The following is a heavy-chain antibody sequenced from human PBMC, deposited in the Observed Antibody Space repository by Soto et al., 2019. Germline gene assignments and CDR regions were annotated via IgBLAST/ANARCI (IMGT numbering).Heavy chain of an antibody. CDR2: INHSGST. V-gene: IGHV4-34*01. CDR1: GGSFSDYS. CDR3: SRGAPGY. Sequence: QVQLHQWGAGLLRPSETLSLTCAVYGGSFSDYSWTWIRQPPGKGLEWIGDINHSGSTNCNPSLKNRVTISVDTSKNQFSLQLSSGTAADTAVYYCSRGAPGYWGQGTLVTVSS. J-gene: IGHJ4*02.